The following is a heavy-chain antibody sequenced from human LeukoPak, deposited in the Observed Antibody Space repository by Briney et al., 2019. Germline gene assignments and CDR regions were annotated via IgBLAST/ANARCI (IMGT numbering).Heavy chain of an antibody. J-gene: IGHJ4*02. CDR1: GFTFSSYE. CDR3: AREAHGRDYFDY. V-gene: IGHV3-48*03. CDR2: ISSSGSTI. D-gene: IGHD4-17*01. Sequence: VGSLRLSCAASGFTFSSYEMNWVRQAPGKGLEWVSYISSSGSTIYYADSVKGRFTISRDNAKNSLYLQMNNLRAEDTAVYYCAREAHGRDYFDYWGQGTLVTVSS.